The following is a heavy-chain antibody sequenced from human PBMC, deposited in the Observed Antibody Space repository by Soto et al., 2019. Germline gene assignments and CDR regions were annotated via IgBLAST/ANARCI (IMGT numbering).Heavy chain of an antibody. Sequence: QVQLQESGPGLVKPSQTLSLTCTVSGGSISSGGYYWSWIRQHPGKGLEWSGYIYYSGSTYYSPSLKSRVTISVDAAKNQFSLRLCSVTAADTAVYYCARDHGFGELYFSWFDPWGQGTLVTVSS. V-gene: IGHV4-31*03. CDR2: IYYSGST. J-gene: IGHJ5*02. CDR1: GGSISSGGYY. CDR3: ARDHGFGELYFSWFDP. D-gene: IGHD3-10*01.